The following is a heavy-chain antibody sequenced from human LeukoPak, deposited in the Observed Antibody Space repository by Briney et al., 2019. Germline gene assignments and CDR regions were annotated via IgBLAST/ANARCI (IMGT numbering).Heavy chain of an antibody. J-gene: IGHJ4*02. CDR1: GYTFTSYG. V-gene: IGHV1-18*01. Sequence: ASVQVSCQASGYTFTSYGISWVRQAPGQGLEWMGWISAYNGNTNYAQKLQGRVTMTTDTSTSTAYMELRSLRSDDTAVYYCARDRDSSGYSLLYYFDYWGQGNLVTVSS. CDR2: ISAYNGNT. CDR3: ARDRDSSGYSLLYYFDY. D-gene: IGHD3-22*01.